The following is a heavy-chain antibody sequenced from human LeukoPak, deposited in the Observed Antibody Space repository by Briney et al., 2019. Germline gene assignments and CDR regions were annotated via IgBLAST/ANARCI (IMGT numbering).Heavy chain of an antibody. J-gene: IGHJ6*03. D-gene: IGHD3-16*01. CDR2: IYYSGST. Sequence: PSETLSLTCAVYGGSFSGYYWSWIRQPPGKGLEWIGYIYYSGSTNYNPSLKSRVTISVDTSKNQFSLKLSSVTAADTAVYYCARETSQKGAHYMDVWGKGTTITISS. V-gene: IGHV4-34*11. CDR1: GGSFSGYY. CDR3: ARETSQKGAHYMDV.